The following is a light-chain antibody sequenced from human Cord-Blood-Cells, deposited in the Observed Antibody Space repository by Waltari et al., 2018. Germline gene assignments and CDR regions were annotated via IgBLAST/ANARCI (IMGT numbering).Light chain of an antibody. V-gene: IGKV1-39*01. CDR3: QQSYSTPLT. CDR1: QSISSY. CDR2: AAS. J-gene: IGKJ4*01. Sequence: DIHMTQSPYSLSASVGDRVTITCRASQSISSYLNWYQQKPGKAPKLLIYAASSLQSGVPSRFSGSGSGTDFTLTISSLQPEDFATYYCQQSYSTPLTFGGGTKVEIK.